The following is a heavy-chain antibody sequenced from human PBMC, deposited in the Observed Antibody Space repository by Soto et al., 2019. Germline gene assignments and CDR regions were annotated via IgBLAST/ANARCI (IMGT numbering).Heavy chain of an antibody. Sequence: QVQLVQSGAEVKKPGSSVKVYCKAYGGTFSSYAISWVRQAPGQGLEWMGGIITIFGTANYAQKFQGRVTITADESTSTAYMELSCLRSEDTAVYDGASSHENWNYGTGFDPWGEGTLVTVSS. D-gene: IGHD1-7*01. CDR1: GGTFSSYA. CDR2: IITIFGTA. V-gene: IGHV1-69*01. CDR3: ASSHENWNYGTGFDP. J-gene: IGHJ5*02.